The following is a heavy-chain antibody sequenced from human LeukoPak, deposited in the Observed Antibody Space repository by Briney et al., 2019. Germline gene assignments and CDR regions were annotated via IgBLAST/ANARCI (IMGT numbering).Heavy chain of an antibody. CDR3: ARDLVWGIAAARFDP. D-gene: IGHD6-13*01. CDR2: INPNSGGT. CDR1: GYTFTGYY. Sequence: GASVKVSCKTSGYTFTGYYIHWVRQAPGQGLEWMGWINPNSGGTNYAQKFQGRVTMTRDTSISTAYMELSRLRSDDTAVYYCARDLVWGIAAARFDPWGQGTLVTVSS. J-gene: IGHJ5*02. V-gene: IGHV1-2*02.